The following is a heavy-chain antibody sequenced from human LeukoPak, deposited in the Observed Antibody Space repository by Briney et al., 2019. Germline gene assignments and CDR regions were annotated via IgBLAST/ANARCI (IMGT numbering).Heavy chain of an antibody. D-gene: IGHD2/OR15-2a*01. V-gene: IGHV4-34*01. CDR1: GGSFSGYY. Sequence: SETLSLTCAVYGGSFSGYYWSWIRQPPGKGLEWIGEINHSGSTNYNPSLKSRVTISVDTSKNQFSLKLSSVTAADTAVYYCARHHPPTLPFLYWGQGTLVTVSS. J-gene: IGHJ4*02. CDR3: ARHHPPTLPFLY. CDR2: INHSGST.